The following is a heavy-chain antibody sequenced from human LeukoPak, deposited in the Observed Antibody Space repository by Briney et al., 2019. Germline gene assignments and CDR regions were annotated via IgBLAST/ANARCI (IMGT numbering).Heavy chain of an antibody. J-gene: IGHJ3*01. Sequence: ASVKVSCKASGYTFTTYYISWVRQAPGQGLEWMGWISAYNGNTNYAQKFQGRVTMTTVTSTSTAYMELRSLRSDDTAVYYCAREEGAPIAAANVWGLGTMVTVSS. D-gene: IGHD6-13*01. V-gene: IGHV1-18*01. CDR3: AREEGAPIAAANV. CDR2: ISAYNGNT. CDR1: GYTFTTYY.